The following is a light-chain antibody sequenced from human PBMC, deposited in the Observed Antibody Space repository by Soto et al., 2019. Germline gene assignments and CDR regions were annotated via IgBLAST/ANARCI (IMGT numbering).Light chain of an antibody. CDR3: QHYNSYSEA. CDR2: KAS. Sequence: DIQMTQSPSTLSASVGDRVTITCRDSQSISSWLAWYQQKPGKAPKVLIYKASTLKSGVPSRFSGSESGTEFTLTISSLQPDDFATYYCQHYNSYSEAFGQGTQVDIK. J-gene: IGKJ1*01. CDR1: QSISSW. V-gene: IGKV1-5*03.